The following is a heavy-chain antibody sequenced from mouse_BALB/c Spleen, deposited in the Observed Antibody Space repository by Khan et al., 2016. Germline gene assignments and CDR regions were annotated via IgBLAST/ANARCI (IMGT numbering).Heavy chain of an antibody. CDR3: ASYYGYLFAY. D-gene: IGHD1-2*01. Sequence: QVQLQQPGAELMKPGASVKISCKATGYTFSSYWIEWVKQRPGHGLEWIGEILPGSGSTNYNEKFKGKATFTADKSSNTAYMQLSSLTSEDSAVYYCASYYGYLFAYWGQGTLVTVSA. CDR1: GYTFSSYW. CDR2: ILPGSGST. V-gene: IGHV1-9*01. J-gene: IGHJ3*01.